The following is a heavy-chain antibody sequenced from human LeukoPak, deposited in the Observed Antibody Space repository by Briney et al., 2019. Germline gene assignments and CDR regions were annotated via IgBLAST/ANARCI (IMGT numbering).Heavy chain of an antibody. J-gene: IGHJ4*02. D-gene: IGHD6-13*01. Sequence: PSETLSLTCTVSGGSISSSSYYWGWIRQPPGKGLEWIGYIYYSGSTNYNPSLKSRVTISVDTSKNQFSLKLSSVTAADTAVYYCARRQYSSSWYEDYWGQGTLVTVSS. V-gene: IGHV4-61*05. CDR1: GGSISSSSYY. CDR2: IYYSGST. CDR3: ARRQYSSSWYEDY.